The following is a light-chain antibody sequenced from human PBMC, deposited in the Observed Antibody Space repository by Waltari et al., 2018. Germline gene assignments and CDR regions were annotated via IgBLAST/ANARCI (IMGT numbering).Light chain of an antibody. CDR1: SGSIASNY. CDR2: ENN. Sequence: NFMLTQPHSVSESPGKTVTISCTRSSGSIASNYVQWYQQRPGSAPTTVIYENNQRPSGVSERFSGSLDSSSNSAPRTISGLRAEDEADYYCQSYYGTDWVFGGGTKLTVL. CDR3: QSYYGTDWV. J-gene: IGLJ3*02. V-gene: IGLV6-57*04.